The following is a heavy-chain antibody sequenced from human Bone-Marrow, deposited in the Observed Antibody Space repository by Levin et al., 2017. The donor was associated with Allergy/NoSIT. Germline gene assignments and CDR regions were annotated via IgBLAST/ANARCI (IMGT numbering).Heavy chain of an antibody. D-gene: IGHD7-27*01. J-gene: IGHJ4*02. CDR1: GFTFGDYA. CDR2: IRSKAYGGTT. Sequence: GGSLRLSCTASGFTFGDYAMSWFRQAPGKGLEWVGFIRSKAYGGTTEYAASVKGRFTISRDDSKSIAYLQMNSLKSEDTAVYYCKRDRSNWGSAELVDYWGQGTLVTVSS. CDR3: KRDRSNWGSAELVDY. V-gene: IGHV3-49*03.